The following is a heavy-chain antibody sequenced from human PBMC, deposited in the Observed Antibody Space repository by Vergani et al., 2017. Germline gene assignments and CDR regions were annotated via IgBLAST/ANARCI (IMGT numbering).Heavy chain of an antibody. J-gene: IGHJ4*02. CDR1: GFSFPGYA. Sequence: EVQLLESGGGLVQPGGSLRLSCEASGFSFPGYAMSWVRQAPGKGLEWVSSVSGSSATPYYADSVKGRFIISRDNSKNTLYLEMNSLRVEDTAVYFCARSLVAGKGGYWGQGTRVAGSS. CDR3: ARSLVAGKGGY. D-gene: IGHD6-19*01. CDR2: VSGSSATP. V-gene: IGHV3-23*01.